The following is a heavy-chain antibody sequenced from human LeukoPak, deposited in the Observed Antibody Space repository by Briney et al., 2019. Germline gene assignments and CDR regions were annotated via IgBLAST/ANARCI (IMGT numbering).Heavy chain of an antibody. V-gene: IGHV1-46*01. CDR1: GYTFTSYY. D-gene: IGHD3-22*01. CDR2: INPSGGST. Sequence: GASVKVSCKASGYTFTSYYMHWVRQAPGQGLEWMGIINPSGGSTSYAQKFQGRVTMTRDMSTSTVYMELSSLRSEDTAVYYCARGPYDYYDSSGYYPLWGQGTLVTVSS. CDR3: ARGPYDYYDSSGYYPL. J-gene: IGHJ4*02.